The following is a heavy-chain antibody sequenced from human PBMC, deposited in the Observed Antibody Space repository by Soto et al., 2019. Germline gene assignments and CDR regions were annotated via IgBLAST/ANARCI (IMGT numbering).Heavy chain of an antibody. CDR3: ARVREARLRYFDRSYRMDV. CDR2: ISSSSSYI. D-gene: IGHD3-9*01. Sequence: GGSLRLSCAASGFTFSSYSMNWVRQAPGKGLEWVSSISSSSSYIYYADSVKGRFTISRGNAKNTLYLQMNSLRAEDTAVYYCARVREARLRYFDRSYRMDVWGQGTTVIVSS. CDR1: GFTFSSYS. J-gene: IGHJ6*02. V-gene: IGHV3-21*01.